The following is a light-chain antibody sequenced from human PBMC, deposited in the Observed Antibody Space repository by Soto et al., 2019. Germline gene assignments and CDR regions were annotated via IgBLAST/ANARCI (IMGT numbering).Light chain of an antibody. CDR1: QSVSTSY. V-gene: IGKV3-20*01. CDR3: QQYGNSRGT. CDR2: GAS. J-gene: IGKJ1*01. Sequence: IVLTQSPGTLALSPGDRATLSCRTSQSVSTSYLAWYQQTPGQAPRLLIYGASSRATGIPDRFSGSGSGTDFTLTISGLEPEDFAVYYCQQYGNSRGTFGQGTKVDIK.